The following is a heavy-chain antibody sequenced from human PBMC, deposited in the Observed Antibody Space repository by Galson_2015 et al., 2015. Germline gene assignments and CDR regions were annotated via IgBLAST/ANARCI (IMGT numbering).Heavy chain of an antibody. CDR1: GFSLSTSGEG. V-gene: IGHV2-5*01. Sequence: PALVKPTQTLMLTCDFSGFSLSTSGEGVGWIRQPPGGALEWLAVIYWNDDRRYSPSLRARLTITKATSKNQVVFTMAGMGPVDTGTYYCARGTYGDYVGFFDPWGQGTLVTVSS. CDR3: ARGTYGDYVGFFDP. J-gene: IGHJ5*02. D-gene: IGHD4-17*01. CDR2: IYWNDDR.